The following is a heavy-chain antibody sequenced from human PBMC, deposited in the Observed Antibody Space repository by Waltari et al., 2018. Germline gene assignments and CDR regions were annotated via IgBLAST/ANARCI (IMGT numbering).Heavy chain of an antibody. D-gene: IGHD3-22*01. CDR2: IYSGGST. CDR3: ARTGRGNHYDSSDFQY. V-gene: IGHV3-23*03. CDR1: GFSFTSYA. J-gene: IGHJ1*01. Sequence: EVQLLESGGALVQPGGSLRLSCAASGFSFTSYAMVWVRQAPGKGLEWVSIIYSGGSTYYADSVKGRFTVSRDNSKNTLYLEMHSLRTEDTAVYYCARTGRGNHYDSSDFQYWGQGTLVTV.